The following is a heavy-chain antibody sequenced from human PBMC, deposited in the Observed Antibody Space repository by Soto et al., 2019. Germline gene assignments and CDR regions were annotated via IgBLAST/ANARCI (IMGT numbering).Heavy chain of an antibody. V-gene: IGHV4-31*03. J-gene: IGHJ6*02. CDR1: GDSISSGGYY. CDR2: IYYRGST. CDR3: AASCVACGGFNYYGMDV. D-gene: IGHD2-21*01. Sequence: QVQLQESGPGLVKPSQTLSLTCTVSGDSISSGGYYWSWIRQHPGKGLEWIGYIYYRGSTYYNPSLKSRVTISVDTSKNQFSLKLSSVTAADTAVYYCAASCVACGGFNYYGMDVWGQGTTVTVSS.